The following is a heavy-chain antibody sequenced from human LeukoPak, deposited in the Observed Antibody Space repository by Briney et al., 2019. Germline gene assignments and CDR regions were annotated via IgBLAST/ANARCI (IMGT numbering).Heavy chain of an antibody. Sequence: PGGSLRLSCAASGFTFSSYAMSWVRQAPGKGLEWVSAISGSGGSTYYADSVKGRFTISRDNSKNTLYLQMNSLRAEDTAVYYCAKDYYDSSGYHPDAFDIWGQGTMVTVSS. CDR2: ISGSGGST. CDR3: AKDYYDSSGYHPDAFDI. CDR1: GFTFSSYA. V-gene: IGHV3-23*01. D-gene: IGHD3-22*01. J-gene: IGHJ3*02.